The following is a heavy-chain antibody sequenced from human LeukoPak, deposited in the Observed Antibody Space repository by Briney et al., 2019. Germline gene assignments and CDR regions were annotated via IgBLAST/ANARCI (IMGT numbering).Heavy chain of an antibody. J-gene: IGHJ5*02. CDR2: IDYTGTT. Sequence: SETLSLTCTVSGGSINGYCWGWIRQPQGKGKGWMGCIDYTGTTNYYHSLKSRVIIAVDTSKNQFSLKLNSVTAADTAVYYCARWRVVGSTDNWFDPWGQGTLVIVSS. CDR1: GGSINGYC. V-gene: IGHV4-59*08. D-gene: IGHD1-26*01. CDR3: ARWRVVGSTDNWFDP.